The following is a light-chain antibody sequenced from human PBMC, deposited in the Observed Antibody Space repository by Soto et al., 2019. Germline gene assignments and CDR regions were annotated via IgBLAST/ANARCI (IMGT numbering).Light chain of an antibody. Sequence: DIVMRQSPLSLPVTPGEPASISCRSNQSLLHNNGYNYLDSYMQKPGQSPQLLIYLGSNRASGVPDRFSGSGSGTYFTLKISRGEDADVGVYYCMQALTSLTFGQGTRREIQ. V-gene: IGKV2-28*01. J-gene: IGKJ5*01. CDR2: LGS. CDR3: MQALTSLT. CDR1: QSLLHNNGYNY.